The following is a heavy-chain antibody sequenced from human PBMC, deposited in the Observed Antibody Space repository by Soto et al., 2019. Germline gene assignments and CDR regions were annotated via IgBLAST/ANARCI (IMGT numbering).Heavy chain of an antibody. Sequence: GSLRLSCAASGFTFSSYAMSWVRQAPGKGLDWVSATSGNGGSTFYADSVKGRFTISRDNSKNTVSLQMSSLRAEDSAIYYCAKGYSFGFDYWGQGALVTVSS. V-gene: IGHV3-23*01. D-gene: IGHD4-4*01. CDR2: TSGNGGST. CDR3: AKGYSFGFDY. J-gene: IGHJ4*02. CDR1: GFTFSSYA.